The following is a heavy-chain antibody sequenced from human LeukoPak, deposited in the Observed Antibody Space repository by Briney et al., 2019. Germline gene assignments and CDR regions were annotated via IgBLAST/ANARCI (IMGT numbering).Heavy chain of an antibody. CDR1: GFTFSSYT. V-gene: IGHV3-21*01. Sequence: GGSLRLSCAASGFTFSSYTMNWVRQAPGKGLEWVSSISSSSSYIYYADSVKGRFTISRHHPKNSLYQQIDSLRAEDTAVYFCARERDGYTHDAFDIWGKGTMVTVSS. D-gene: IGHD5-24*01. J-gene: IGHJ3*02. CDR2: ISSSSSYI. CDR3: ARERDGYTHDAFDI.